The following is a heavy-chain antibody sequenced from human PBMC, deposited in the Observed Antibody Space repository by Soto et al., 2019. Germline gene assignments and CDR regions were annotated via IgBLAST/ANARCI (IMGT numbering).Heavy chain of an antibody. D-gene: IGHD7-27*01. Sequence: GGSLRLSCSASGFPFNIYDVLWVRRAPGKGLEYVSGISSNGGSTNYADSVKGRFTISRDNSMGTLYLQMKSLRVEDTAIYYCAKEVSLGSTVDLGYWGQGALVTVSS. V-gene: IGHV3-64*04. CDR2: ISSNGGST. CDR1: GFPFNIYD. J-gene: IGHJ4*02. CDR3: AKEVSLGSTVDLGY.